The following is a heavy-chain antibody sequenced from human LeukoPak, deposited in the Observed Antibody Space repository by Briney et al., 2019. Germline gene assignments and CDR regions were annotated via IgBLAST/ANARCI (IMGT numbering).Heavy chain of an antibody. V-gene: IGHV1-69*05. CDR2: IIPIFGTA. Sequence: SVKVSCKASGSTFSTYAISWVRQAPGQGLEWMGGIIPIFGTANYAQKLQGRVTMTTDTSTSTAYMELRSLRSDDTAVYYCAREFRTYYDFWSGYHIFDFWGQGTLVTVSS. CDR3: AREFRTYYDFWSGYHIFDF. CDR1: GSTFSTYA. J-gene: IGHJ4*02. D-gene: IGHD3-3*01.